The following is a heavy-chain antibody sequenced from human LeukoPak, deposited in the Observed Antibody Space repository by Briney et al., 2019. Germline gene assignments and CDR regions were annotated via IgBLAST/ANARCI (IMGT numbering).Heavy chain of an antibody. D-gene: IGHD5-18*01. J-gene: IGHJ4*02. CDR2: ITGSGVST. CDR1: GFTFGSYA. CDR3: AKGSGYTYGLSPYYFDC. Sequence: PGGSLRLSCAASGFTFGSYAMSWVRQAPGKGLEWVSAITGSGVSTHYADSVKGRFTISRDNSKDSLYLQMSSLRAEDTAVYYCAKGSGYTYGLSPYYFDCWGQGTLVTVSA. V-gene: IGHV3-23*01.